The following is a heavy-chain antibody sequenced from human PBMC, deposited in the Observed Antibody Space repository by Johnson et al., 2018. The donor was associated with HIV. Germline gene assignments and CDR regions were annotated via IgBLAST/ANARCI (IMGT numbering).Heavy chain of an antibody. CDR2: IYSGGST. V-gene: IGHV3-66*01. CDR1: GFTVSSNY. Sequence: VQLVESGGGLVQPGGSLRLSCAASGFTVSSNYMSWVRQAPGKGLEWVSVIYSGGSTYYADSVKGRFTISRDSAKNSLYLQMNSLRSEDTALYYCTKELQATIVVFNAFDIWGQGTMVTVSS. CDR3: TKELQATIVVFNAFDI. J-gene: IGHJ3*02. D-gene: IGHD3-22*01.